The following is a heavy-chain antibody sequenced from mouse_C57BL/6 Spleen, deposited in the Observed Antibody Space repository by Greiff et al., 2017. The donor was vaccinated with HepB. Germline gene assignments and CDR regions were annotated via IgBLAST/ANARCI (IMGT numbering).Heavy chain of an antibody. D-gene: IGHD2-14*01. V-gene: IGHV1-52*01. CDR3: ARWGYDYLDY. Sequence: VKQRPIQGLEWIGNIDPSDSETHYNQKFKDKATLTVDKSSSTAYMQLSSLTSEDSAVYYCARWGYDYLDYWGQGTTLTVSS. CDR2: IDPSDSET. J-gene: IGHJ2*01.